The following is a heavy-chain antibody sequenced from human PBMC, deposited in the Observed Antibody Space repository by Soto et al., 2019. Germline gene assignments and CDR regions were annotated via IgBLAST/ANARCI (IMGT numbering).Heavy chain of an antibody. CDR1: GFTFSSYS. Sequence: EVQLVESGGGLVQPGGSLRLSCAVSGFTFSSYSMNWVRQAPGKGLEWVSYISSSSSTIYYADSVKARFTISRDNAKNSLYLQMNSLRAEDTAVYYCTRGKSGATDYWCQGTLVTVSS. J-gene: IGHJ4*02. V-gene: IGHV3-48*01. D-gene: IGHD1-26*01. CDR2: ISSSSSTI. CDR3: TRGKSGATDY.